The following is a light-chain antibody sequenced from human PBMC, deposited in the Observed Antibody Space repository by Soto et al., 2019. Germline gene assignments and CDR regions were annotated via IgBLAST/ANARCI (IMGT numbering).Light chain of an antibody. CDR2: KAF. CDR3: QQYNRFSLYT. V-gene: IGKV1-5*03. Sequence: DIQMTQSPSSLYASVGDRVTITCRASQSISSWLAWYQQKPGQAPKLLIYKAFSLESGVPSRFSCSGSGTEFTLTISSLQPEDFATYDCQQYNRFSLYTYGQGTKLEIK. J-gene: IGKJ2*01. CDR1: QSISSW.